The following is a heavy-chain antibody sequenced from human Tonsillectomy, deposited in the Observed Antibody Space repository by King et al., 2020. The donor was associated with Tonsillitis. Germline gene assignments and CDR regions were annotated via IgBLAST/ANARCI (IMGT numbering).Heavy chain of an antibody. CDR3: ARDQEGSKSRNFDY. Sequence: QLVQSGAEVKKPGASVKVSCKASGYTFTSYDISWVRQAPGQGLEWMGWISAYNGNTNYAEKSQGRVTMTTDTSTSTAYKELRSLRSDDTAVYYCARDQEGSKSRNFDYWGQGTLVTVSS. J-gene: IGHJ4*02. D-gene: IGHD6-13*01. V-gene: IGHV1-18*01. CDR2: ISAYNGNT. CDR1: GYTFTSYD.